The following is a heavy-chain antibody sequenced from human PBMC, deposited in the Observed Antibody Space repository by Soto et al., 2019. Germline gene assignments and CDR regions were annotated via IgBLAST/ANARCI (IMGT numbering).Heavy chain of an antibody. CDR1: GFSLNTGGVG. CDR2: IFWDDDK. Sequence: FGPTLVNPAQTLTLTCTFSGFSLNTGGVGVGWIRQPPGKALEWLAVIFWDDDKRYSPSLKSRLTIFKDTSKNQVVLLMTNMEPVDTESYYCAHRMGDCNFWSGGYCGFRGQGTLVTVSS. V-gene: IGHV2-5*02. D-gene: IGHD3-3*01. J-gene: IGHJ4*02. CDR3: AHRMGDCNFWSGGYCGF.